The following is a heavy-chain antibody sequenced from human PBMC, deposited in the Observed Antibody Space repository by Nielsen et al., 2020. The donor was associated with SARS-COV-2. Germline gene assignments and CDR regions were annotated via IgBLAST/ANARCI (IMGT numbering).Heavy chain of an antibody. CDR2: ISSSGTYT. CDR1: GIIASNNY. Sequence: GGSLRLSCAASGIIASNNYMSWIRQAPGKGLEWVSYISSSGTYTNYADSLKGRFTISRDNAKNSLYLQMNNLRAEDTAIYYCAKSGYCNGGICYSTEYFQDWGQGTLVTVSS. V-gene: IGHV3-11*03. D-gene: IGHD2-15*01. CDR3: AKSGYCNGGICYSTEYFQD. J-gene: IGHJ1*01.